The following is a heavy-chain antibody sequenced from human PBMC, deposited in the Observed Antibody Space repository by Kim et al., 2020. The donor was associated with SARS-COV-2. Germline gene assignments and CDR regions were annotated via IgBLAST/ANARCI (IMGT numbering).Heavy chain of an antibody. D-gene: IGHD5-12*01. CDR3: ARGQEWLRLGDYYYGMDV. Sequence: ASVKVSCKASGYTFTSYGISWVRQAPGQGLEWMGWISAYNGNTNYAQKLQGRVTMTTDTSTSTAYMELRSLRSDDTAVYYCARGQEWLRLGDYYYGMDVWGQGTTVTVSS. CDR1: GYTFTSYG. V-gene: IGHV1-18*04. J-gene: IGHJ6*02. CDR2: ISAYNGNT.